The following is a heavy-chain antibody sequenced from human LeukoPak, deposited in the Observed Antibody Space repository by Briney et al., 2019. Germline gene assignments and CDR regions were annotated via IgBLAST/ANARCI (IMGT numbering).Heavy chain of an antibody. CDR2: IYPRDSDT. Sequence: GESLKISCKGSGYSFTSYWIAWVRQMPGKGLEWMGIIYPRDSDTRYSPSFQGQVTIPADKSISTAYLQWSGLKASDTAVYYCARHVTSASAARGFDIWGQGTMVTVSS. J-gene: IGHJ3*02. CDR1: GYSFTSYW. CDR3: ARHVTSASAARGFDI. V-gene: IGHV5-51*01. D-gene: IGHD1-14*01.